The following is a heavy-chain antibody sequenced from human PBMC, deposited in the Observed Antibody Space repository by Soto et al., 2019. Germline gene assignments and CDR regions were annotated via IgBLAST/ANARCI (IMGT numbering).Heavy chain of an antibody. CDR1: GFTFSSYG. CDR3: AREETAWPLAYGLDV. V-gene: IGHV3-21*01. CDR2: IGRRSDI. J-gene: IGHJ6*02. Sequence: GGSLRLSCAASGFTFSSYGMHWVRQAPGKGLEWVSSIGRRSDIYYADSVKGRFTISRDNAKNSVSLQMNSLRDEDTAVYYCAREETAWPLAYGLDVWGQGTTVTVSS. D-gene: IGHD2-21*02.